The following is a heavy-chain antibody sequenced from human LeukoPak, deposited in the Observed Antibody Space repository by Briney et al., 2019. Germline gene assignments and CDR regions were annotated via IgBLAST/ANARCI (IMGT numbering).Heavy chain of an antibody. CDR3: ARASYYYDSSGSIIDAFDI. V-gene: IGHV4-30-4*07. CDR1: GGSISSGGYY. D-gene: IGHD3-22*01. J-gene: IGHJ3*02. Sequence: PSQTLSPTCTVSGGSISSGGYYWSWIRQPPGKGLEWIGYIYYSGSTNYNPSLKSRVTISVDRSKNQFSLKLSSVTAADTAVYYCARASYYYDSSGSIIDAFDIWGQGTMVTVSS. CDR2: IYYSGST.